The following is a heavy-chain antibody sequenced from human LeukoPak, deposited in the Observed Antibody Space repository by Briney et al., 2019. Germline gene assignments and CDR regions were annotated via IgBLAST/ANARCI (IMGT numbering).Heavy chain of an antibody. CDR3: ARVPYYDILTGNWFDP. V-gene: IGHV4-39*07. J-gene: IGHJ5*02. CDR1: GGSVSSGDYY. CDR2: IYYSGST. D-gene: IGHD3-9*01. Sequence: SETLSLTCSVSGGSVSSGDYYWSWIRQPPGKGLEWIGSIYYSGSTYYNPSLKSRVTISVDTSKNQFSLKLSSVTAADTAVYYCARVPYYDILTGNWFDPWGQGTLVTVSS.